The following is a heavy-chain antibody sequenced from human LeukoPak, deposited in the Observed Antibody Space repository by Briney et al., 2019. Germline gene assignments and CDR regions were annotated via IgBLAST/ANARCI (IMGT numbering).Heavy chain of an antibody. CDR2: IYYSGST. Sequence: PSETLSLTCTVSGGSISSSSYYWGWIRQPPGKGLEWIGSIYYSGSTYYNPSLKSRVTISVDTSKNQFSLKLSSVTAADTAVYYCARHLMPFGESSFDYWGQGTLVTVSS. D-gene: IGHD3-10*01. J-gene: IGHJ4*02. CDR3: ARHLMPFGESSFDY. V-gene: IGHV4-39*01. CDR1: GGSISSSSYY.